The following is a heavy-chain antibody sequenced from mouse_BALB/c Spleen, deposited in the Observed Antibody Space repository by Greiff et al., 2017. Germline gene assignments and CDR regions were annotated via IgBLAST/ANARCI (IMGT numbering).Heavy chain of an antibody. V-gene: IGHV5-17*02. D-gene: IGHD3-1*01. CDR2: ISSGSSTI. J-gene: IGHJ4*01. CDR3: ARPGGVYYAMDY. Sequence: EVKLVESGGGLVQPGGSRKLSCAASGFTFSSFGMHWVRQAPEKGLEWVAYISSGSSTIYYADTVKGRFTISRDNPKNTLFLQMTSLRSEDTAMYYCARPGGVYYAMDYWGQGTSVTVSS. CDR1: GFTFSSFG.